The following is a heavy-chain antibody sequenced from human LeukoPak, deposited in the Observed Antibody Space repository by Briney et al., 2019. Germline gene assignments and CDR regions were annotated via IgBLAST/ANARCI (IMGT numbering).Heavy chain of an antibody. J-gene: IGHJ4*02. CDR3: AREVPRFYYNSSAYYIPSFFDY. Sequence: SETLSLTCTVSGGSISNYYWSWIRQPPGKGLEWIGYIYYSGSTNYSPSLKSRVTISVDTSKNQFSLKLSSVTAADTAVYYCAREVPRFYYNSSAYYIPSFFDYWGQGTLVPVSS. CDR2: IYYSGST. V-gene: IGHV4-59*01. D-gene: IGHD3-22*01. CDR1: GGSISNYY.